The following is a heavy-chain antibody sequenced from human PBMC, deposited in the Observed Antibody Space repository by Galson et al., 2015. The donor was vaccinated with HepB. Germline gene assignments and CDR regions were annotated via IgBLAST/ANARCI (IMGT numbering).Heavy chain of an antibody. CDR3: TTVEDRGLGRNHY. CDR2: IKSKGDGGTT. V-gene: IGHV3-15*01. D-gene: IGHD6-19*01. Sequence: SLRLSCAASGFSFSDAWMSWVRQAPGKGLEWVGRIKSKGDGGTTDYAAPAKGRFTVSKDDSKTTLYLQMNSLKTDDTAIYYCTTVEDRGLGRNHYWGRGTLVTVSS. CDR1: GFSFSDAW. J-gene: IGHJ4*02.